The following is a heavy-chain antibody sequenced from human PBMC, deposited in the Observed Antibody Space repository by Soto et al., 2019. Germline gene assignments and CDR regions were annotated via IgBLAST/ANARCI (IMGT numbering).Heavy chain of an antibody. CDR1: GFTFSSYG. CDR2: IWYDGSNK. V-gene: IGHV3-33*01. CDR3: ARDEGNDWYFDL. Sequence: QVQLVESGGGVVQPGRSLRLSCAASGFTFSSYGMHWVRQAPGKGLEWVAVIWYDGSNKYYADSVKGRFTISRDNSKNTLYLQMNSLRAEDTAVYYCARDEGNDWYFDLWGRGTLVTVSS. J-gene: IGHJ2*01. D-gene: IGHD1-1*01.